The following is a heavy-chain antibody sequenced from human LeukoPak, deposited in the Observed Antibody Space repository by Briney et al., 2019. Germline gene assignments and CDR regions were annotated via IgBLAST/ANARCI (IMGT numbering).Heavy chain of an antibody. V-gene: IGHV4-34*01. CDR1: GGSFSGYY. D-gene: IGHD2-2*01. J-gene: IGHJ6*04. CDR3: ARGSYQSPRYCSSTSCYYYGMDV. Sequence: SETLSLTCAVYGGSFSGYYWSWTRQPPGKGLEWIGEINHSGSTNYNPSLKTRVTISVDTSKNQFSLKLSSVTAADTAVYYCARGSYQSPRYCSSTSCYYYGMDVWGKGTTVTVSS. CDR2: INHSGST.